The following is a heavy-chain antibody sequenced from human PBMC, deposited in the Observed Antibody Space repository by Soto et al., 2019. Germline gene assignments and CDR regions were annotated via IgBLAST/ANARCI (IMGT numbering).Heavy chain of an antibody. CDR3: ARERGSGFESIYYYYYGMDV. V-gene: IGHV3-48*03. J-gene: IGHJ6*02. CDR1: GFTFSSYE. CDR2: ISSSGSTI. Sequence: GESLRLSCAASGFTFSSYEMNWVRQAPGKGLEWVSYISSSGSTIYYANSVKGRFTISRDNATNSLYLQMNSLRAEDTAVYYWARERGSGFESIYYYYYGMDVWGQGTTVTVSS. D-gene: IGHD3-10*01.